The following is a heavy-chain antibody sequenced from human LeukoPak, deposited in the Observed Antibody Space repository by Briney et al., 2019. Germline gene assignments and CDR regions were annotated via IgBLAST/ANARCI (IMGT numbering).Heavy chain of an antibody. CDR1: GGSISSGTYY. Sequence: ASETLSLTCIVSGGSISSGTYYWGWIRQPAGKGVEWIGRIYTSGSTNYNPSLKSRVTISLDPSKNQFSLKLSSVTAADTAVYYCARDGSGWLNWFDPWGQGTLVTVSS. J-gene: IGHJ5*02. V-gene: IGHV4-61*02. CDR2: IYTSGST. D-gene: IGHD6-19*01. CDR3: ARDGSGWLNWFDP.